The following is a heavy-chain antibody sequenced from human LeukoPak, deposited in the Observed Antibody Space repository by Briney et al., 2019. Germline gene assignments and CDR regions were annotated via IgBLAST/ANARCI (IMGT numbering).Heavy chain of an antibody. J-gene: IGHJ6*03. CDR2: ISGSGGST. V-gene: IGHV3-23*01. Sequence: GGSLRLSCAASGFAFSSYAMSWVRQAPGKGLEWVSSISGSGGSTYYADSVKGRFAISRDNSNNTLYLQMNSLRAEDTAVYYCAKRRGLELLYYYYVDVWGKGTTVTVSS. D-gene: IGHD1-7*01. CDR3: AKRRGLELLYYYYVDV. CDR1: GFAFSSYA.